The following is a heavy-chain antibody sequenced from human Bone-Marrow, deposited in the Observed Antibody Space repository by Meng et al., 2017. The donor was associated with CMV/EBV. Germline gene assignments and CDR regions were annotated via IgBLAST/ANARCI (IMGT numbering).Heavy chain of an antibody. Sequence: GGSLRLSCAASGFTFSSYAMSWVRQAPGKGLEWVSAISGSGGSTYYADSVKGRFTISRDNSKNTLYLQMNSLRAEDTAVYYCAKDQGYMRVRGVTVSMYGLDVWVHGTKVTVSS. V-gene: IGHV3-23*01. J-gene: IGHJ6*02. CDR1: GFTFSSYA. CDR3: AKDQGYMRVRGVTVSMYGLDV. CDR2: ISGSGGST. D-gene: IGHD3-10*01.